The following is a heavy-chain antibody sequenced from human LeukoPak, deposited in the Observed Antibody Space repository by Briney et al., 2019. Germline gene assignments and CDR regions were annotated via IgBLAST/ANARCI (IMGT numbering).Heavy chain of an antibody. D-gene: IGHD3-3*01. V-gene: IGHV4-39*01. CDR3: ASLRERSYYARGFDY. CDR1: SGSISSSSYY. CDR2: IYYSGST. Sequence: PSETLSLTCTVSSGSISSSSYYWAWIRQPPGTGLECIGSIYYSGSTSYNPSLKSRVTISVDTSKNQFSLKLSSVTAADTAVYYCASLRERSYYARGFDYWGQGTLVTVSS. J-gene: IGHJ4*02.